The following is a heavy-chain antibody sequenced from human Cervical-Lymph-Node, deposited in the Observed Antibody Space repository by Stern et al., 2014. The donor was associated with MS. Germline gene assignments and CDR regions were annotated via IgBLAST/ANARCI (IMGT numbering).Heavy chain of an antibody. CDR1: GDTFGTYG. V-gene: IGHV1-18*01. CDR3: AIMGTNGIDV. Sequence: QVQLVQSGTEVKKPGASVKVSCKASGDTFGTYGVNWVRQAPGQRLEWLGLISGYKGNTNYAQRLQGRVTLTTDTSTTTAYMELRSLRSDDTAVYYCAIMGTNGIDVWGQGTTVTVSS. CDR2: ISGYKGNT. J-gene: IGHJ6*02. D-gene: IGHD5-18*01.